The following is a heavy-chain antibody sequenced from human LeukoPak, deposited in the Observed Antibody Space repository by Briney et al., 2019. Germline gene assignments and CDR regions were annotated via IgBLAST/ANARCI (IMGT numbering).Heavy chain of an antibody. CDR1: GFAFSSYN. Sequence: GGSLRLSCAASGFAFSSYNMNWVRQPPGKGLEWVSFISSGGSYIYYADSVKGRFTISGDNAKNSLYLQMNSLRAEDTAVYYCARHSDIPIDYWGQGTLVTVSS. D-gene: IGHD2-2*02. V-gene: IGHV3-21*01. CDR3: ARHSDIPIDY. J-gene: IGHJ4*02. CDR2: ISSGGSYI.